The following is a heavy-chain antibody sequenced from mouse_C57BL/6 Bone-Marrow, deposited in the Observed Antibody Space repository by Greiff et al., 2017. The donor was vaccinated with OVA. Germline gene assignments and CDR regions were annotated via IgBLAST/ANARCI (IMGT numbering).Heavy chain of an antibody. CDR3: ASYGSSSWFAY. J-gene: IGHJ3*01. CDR1: GYTFTSYG. Sequence: QVTLKESGAELARPGASVKLSCKASGYTFTSYGISWMKQRTGQGLEWIGEIYPRSGNTYYNEKFKGKATLTADKSSSTAYMELRSLTSEDSAVYFCASYGSSSWFAYWGQGTLVTVSA. V-gene: IGHV1-81*01. D-gene: IGHD1-1*01. CDR2: IYPRSGNT.